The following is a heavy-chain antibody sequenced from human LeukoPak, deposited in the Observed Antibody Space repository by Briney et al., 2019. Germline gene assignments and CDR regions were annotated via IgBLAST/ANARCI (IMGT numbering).Heavy chain of an antibody. CDR2: IYDGERT. V-gene: IGHV3-66*01. D-gene: IGHD6-19*01. J-gene: IGHJ4*02. CDR1: GFSVSSNY. CDR3: ARAEQWLAFDY. Sequence: GGSLRLSCAASGFSVSSNYMSWVRQAPGKGLEWLSTIYDGERTSYVGSVKGRFTISRDNSKNTLYLQMNSLRADDTSVYYCARAEQWLAFDYWGLGTLVTVSS.